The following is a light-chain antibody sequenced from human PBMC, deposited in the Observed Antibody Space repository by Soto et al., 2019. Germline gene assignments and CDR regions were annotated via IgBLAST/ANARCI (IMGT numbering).Light chain of an antibody. CDR1: QGIRND. CDR2: AAS. CDR3: LQHNSYPRT. J-gene: IGKJ1*01. V-gene: IGKV1-17*01. Sequence: DSQITQAPSSLSASVGDRVTITCRARQGIRNDLGCYQQKPGKAPKRLIYAASSLQSGVPSRFSGSGSGTEFTLTISSLQPEDFATYYCLQHNSYPRTFGQGTKVDIK.